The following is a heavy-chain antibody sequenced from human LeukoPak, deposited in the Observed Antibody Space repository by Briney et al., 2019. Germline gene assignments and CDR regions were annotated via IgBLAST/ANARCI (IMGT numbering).Heavy chain of an antibody. CDR2: IIPILGTA. CDR1: GGTFSSYA. CDR3: ARSYYYDSSGPSAHWFDP. Sequence: SVKVSCKASGGTFSSYAISWVRQAPGQGLEWMGGIIPILGTANYAQKFQGRVTITADESTSTAYMELSSLRSEDTAVYYCARSYYYDSSGPSAHWFDPWGQGTLVTVSS. J-gene: IGHJ5*02. D-gene: IGHD3-22*01. V-gene: IGHV1-69*01.